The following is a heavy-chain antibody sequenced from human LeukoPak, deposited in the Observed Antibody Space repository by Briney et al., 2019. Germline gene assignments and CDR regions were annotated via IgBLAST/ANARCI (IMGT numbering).Heavy chain of an antibody. CDR1: GGTFSSYA. Sequence: GVSVKVSCKASGGTFSSYAISWVRQAPGQGLEWMGGIIPIFGTANYAQKFQGRVTITADESTSTAYMELSSLRSEDTAVYYCAREGIYDSSGYIIRGFDPWGQGTLVTVSS. D-gene: IGHD3-22*01. J-gene: IGHJ5*02. V-gene: IGHV1-69*01. CDR3: AREGIYDSSGYIIRGFDP. CDR2: IIPIFGTA.